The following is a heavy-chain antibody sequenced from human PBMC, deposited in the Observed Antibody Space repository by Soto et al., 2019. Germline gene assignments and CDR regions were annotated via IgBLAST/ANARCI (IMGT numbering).Heavy chain of an antibody. Sequence: QITLKESGPTLVKPTETLTLTCTLSGFSLSSGVGVGWVRQPPGKALEWLAVIYWDNDKSSSPSLKTRLTNTXDXSIXQVVLTMTNMDPVDTATYYCSSSHWLARGRGWFDPWGPGTLVTVSS. CDR1: GFSLSSGVG. D-gene: IGHD6-19*01. V-gene: IGHV2-5*02. J-gene: IGHJ5*02. CDR3: SSSHWLARGRGWFDP. CDR2: IYWDNDK.